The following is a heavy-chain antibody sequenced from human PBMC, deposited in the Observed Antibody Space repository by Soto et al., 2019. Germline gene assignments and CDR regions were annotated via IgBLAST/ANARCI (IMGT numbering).Heavy chain of an antibody. V-gene: IGHV1-8*01. D-gene: IGHD6-6*01. Sequence: ASVKVSCKASGYTFTSYDINWVRQATGQGLEWMGWTNPNSGNTGYAQKFQGRVTMTRNTSISTAYMELSSLRSEDTAVYYCARSSSSYYYYGMDVWGQGTTVTVS. CDR1: GYTFTSYD. J-gene: IGHJ6*02. CDR2: TNPNSGNT. CDR3: ARSSSSYYYYGMDV.